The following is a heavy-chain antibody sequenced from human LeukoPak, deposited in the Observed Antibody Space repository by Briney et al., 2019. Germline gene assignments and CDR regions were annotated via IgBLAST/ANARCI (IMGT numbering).Heavy chain of an antibody. V-gene: IGHV4-39*07. CDR2: IYYSGST. CDR3: ARGRPHYTSSWYDY. Sequence: SETLSLTCTVSGGSISSSSYYWGWLRQPPGKGLEWIGSIYYSGSTYYNPSLKSRVTISVDTSKNQFSLKLNSVTAADTAVYYCARGRPHYTSSWYDYWGQGTLVTVSS. CDR1: GGSISSSSYY. J-gene: IGHJ4*02. D-gene: IGHD6-13*01.